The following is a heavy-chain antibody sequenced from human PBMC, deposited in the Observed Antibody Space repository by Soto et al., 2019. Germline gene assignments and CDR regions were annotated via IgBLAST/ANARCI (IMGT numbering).Heavy chain of an antibody. CDR3: ARGIAAAGTGWFDP. CDR2: ISAYNGNT. Sequence: GSVKVSCKASGYTFTSYGISWVLQAPGQGLEWMGWISAYNGNTNYAQKLQGRVTMTTDTSTSTAYMELRSLRSDDTAVYYCARGIAAAGTGWFDPWGQGTLVTVSS. J-gene: IGHJ5*02. D-gene: IGHD6-13*01. V-gene: IGHV1-18*04. CDR1: GYTFTSYG.